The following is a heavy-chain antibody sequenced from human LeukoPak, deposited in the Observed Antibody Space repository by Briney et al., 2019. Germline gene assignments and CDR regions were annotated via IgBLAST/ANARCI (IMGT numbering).Heavy chain of an antibody. CDR2: IYSSGST. CDR3: ARVFDSGSQAYFYYMDV. CDR1: GGSIRGYH. D-gene: IGHD3-10*01. V-gene: IGHV4-59*01. Sequence: SETLSLTCNVSGGSIRGYHWSWIRQPPGKGLEWIGYIYSSGSTNYNPSLKSRVTISVDTSKNQFSLKVSSVTAADTAVYYCARVFDSGSQAYFYYMDVWGKGTTVTIFS. J-gene: IGHJ6*03.